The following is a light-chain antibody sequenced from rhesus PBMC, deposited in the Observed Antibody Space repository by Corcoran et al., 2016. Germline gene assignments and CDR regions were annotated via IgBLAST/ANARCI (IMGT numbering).Light chain of an antibody. Sequence: EIVVTQSPATLSLSPGERATLSCRTSQSAGSYLAWFQQKPGQAPRLLIYAASNRATGTPDRFNGSGCRTDFTLPISRLEPEDVGVYYCQQSSSLWTFSLGTKVEIK. J-gene: IGKJ1*01. V-gene: IGKV3-24*04. CDR1: QSAGSY. CDR3: QQSSSLWT. CDR2: AAS.